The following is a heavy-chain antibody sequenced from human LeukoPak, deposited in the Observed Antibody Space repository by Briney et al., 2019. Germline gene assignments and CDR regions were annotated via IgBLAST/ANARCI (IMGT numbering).Heavy chain of an antibody. D-gene: IGHD3-22*01. J-gene: IGHJ4*02. Sequence: TSETLSLTCTVSGGSIRSGSYYWNWIRQPAGKGLEWIGRMYTSGSTNYNPSLKSRVTISVDTSKNQFSLKLGSVTVADTAVYYCARTASGYYLFDYWGQGTLVTVSS. CDR3: ARTASGYYLFDY. V-gene: IGHV4-61*02. CDR1: GGSIRSGSYY. CDR2: MYTSGST.